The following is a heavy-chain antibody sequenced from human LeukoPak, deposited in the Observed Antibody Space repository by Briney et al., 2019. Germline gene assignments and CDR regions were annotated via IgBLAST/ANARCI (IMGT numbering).Heavy chain of an antibody. CDR3: AREPGYSSGGSCFGVYAFDI. CDR1: GGFIRSGDFY. D-gene: IGHD2-15*01. J-gene: IGHJ3*02. CDR2: IYYSGTT. Sequence: SQTLSLTCTGSGGFIRSGDFYWSWIRQHPGKGLEWIGYIYYSGTTYYNPSLKSRLTISLDTSKNQFSLKLSSVTAADTAVYYCAREPGYSSGGSCFGVYAFDIWGQGTMVTVSS. V-gene: IGHV4-31*03.